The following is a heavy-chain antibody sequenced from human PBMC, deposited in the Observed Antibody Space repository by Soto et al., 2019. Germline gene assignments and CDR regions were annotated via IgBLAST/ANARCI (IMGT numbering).Heavy chain of an antibody. V-gene: IGHV3-23*01. D-gene: IGHD6-13*01. CDR2: ISGSGGST. CDR3: AKSIRYSSSWYEFNYYYYGMDV. CDR1: GFTFSSYA. Sequence: PGGSLRLSCAASGFTFSSYAMSWVRQAPGKGLEWVSAISGSGGSTYYADSVKGRFTISRDNSKNTLYLQMNSLRAEDTAVYCCAKSIRYSSSWYEFNYYYYGMDVWGQGTTVTVSS. J-gene: IGHJ6*02.